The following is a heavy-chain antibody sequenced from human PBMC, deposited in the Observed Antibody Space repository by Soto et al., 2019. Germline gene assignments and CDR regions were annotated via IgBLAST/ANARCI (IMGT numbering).Heavy chain of an antibody. V-gene: IGHV3-23*01. D-gene: IGHD3-22*01. J-gene: IGHJ4*02. CDR2: ISVSGGTT. Sequence: EMQLLESGGALIQTGGSLRLSCAASGFTFSSYALSWVRQAPGKGLEWVSTISVSGGTTYYADSVKGRFTISRDNSKNTLSLQMKSLRAEDTAVYYCAKGLYYYASSGYRIFEQWGQGTLLTVSS. CDR1: GFTFSSYA. CDR3: AKGLYYYASSGYRIFEQ.